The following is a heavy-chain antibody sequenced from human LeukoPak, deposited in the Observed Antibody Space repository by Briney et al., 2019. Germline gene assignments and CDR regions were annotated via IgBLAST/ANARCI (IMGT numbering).Heavy chain of an antibody. CDR3: ARDGTMARSRGAFDI. D-gene: IGHD4/OR15-4a*01. Sequence: SETLSLTCTVSGGSISSGSYYWSWIRQPPGKGLEWIGYIYYSGSTNYNPSLKSRVTISVDTSKNQFSLKLSSVTAADTAVYYCARDGTMARSRGAFDIWGQGTMVTVSS. J-gene: IGHJ3*02. V-gene: IGHV4-61*01. CDR2: IYYSGST. CDR1: GGSISSGSYY.